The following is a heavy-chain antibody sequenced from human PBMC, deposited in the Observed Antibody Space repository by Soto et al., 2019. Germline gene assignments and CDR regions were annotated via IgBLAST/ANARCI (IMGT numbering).Heavy chain of an antibody. CDR1: GGTFSSYS. CDR2: IIPVFGTP. V-gene: IGHV1-69*01. D-gene: IGHD3-16*01. J-gene: IGHJ4*02. CDR3: ARAVGVGDYYFEY. Sequence: QVQLVQSGAEVKKPGSSVKVSCKASGGTFSSYSINWVRQAPGQGLEWMGRIIPVFGTPDYAQNFKGRVTITADESTSTAYMDLGSLRSEDTAVYYCARAVGVGDYYFEYWGQGTLVTVSS.